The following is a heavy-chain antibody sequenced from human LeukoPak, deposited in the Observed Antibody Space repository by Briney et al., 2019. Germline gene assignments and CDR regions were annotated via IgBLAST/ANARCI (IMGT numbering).Heavy chain of an antibody. CDR1: GFTFSSYA. V-gene: IGHV3-23*01. CDR2: ISGSGGST. Sequence: GGSLRLSCAASGFTFSSYAMSWVRQAPGKGLEWVSAISGSGGSTYYADSVKGRFTIPRDNSKNTLYLQMNSLRAEDTAVYYCARGGKLGHFDYWGQGTLVTVSS. D-gene: IGHD7-27*01. J-gene: IGHJ4*02. CDR3: ARGGKLGHFDY.